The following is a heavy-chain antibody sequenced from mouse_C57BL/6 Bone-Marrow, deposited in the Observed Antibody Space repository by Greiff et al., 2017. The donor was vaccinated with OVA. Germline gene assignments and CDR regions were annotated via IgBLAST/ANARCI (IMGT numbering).Heavy chain of an antibody. Sequence: QVQLQQPGAELVRPGSSVKLSCKASGYTFTSYWMHWVKQRPIQGLEWIGNIDPSDSETHYNQKFKDKATLTVDKSSSTAYMQLSSLTSEDSAVYYCARGITTVVEGFAYWGQGTLVTVSA. CDR2: IDPSDSET. D-gene: IGHD1-1*01. J-gene: IGHJ3*01. V-gene: IGHV1-52*01. CDR1: GYTFTSYW. CDR3: ARGITTVVEGFAY.